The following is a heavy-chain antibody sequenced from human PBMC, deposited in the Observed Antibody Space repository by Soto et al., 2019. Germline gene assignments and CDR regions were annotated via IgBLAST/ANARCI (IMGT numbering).Heavy chain of an antibody. CDR1: GFTFSGYW. Sequence: GGSLRLSCAASGFTFSGYWMSWVRQAPGKGLEWVANIKYDGSEKYYVDSVEGRFTISRDNAKNSLYLQVNSLRAEDTAVYYCARDDPYDSSGYYHFDPWGQGTLVTVSS. CDR2: IKYDGSEK. V-gene: IGHV3-7*05. D-gene: IGHD3-22*01. J-gene: IGHJ5*02. CDR3: ARDDPYDSSGYYHFDP.